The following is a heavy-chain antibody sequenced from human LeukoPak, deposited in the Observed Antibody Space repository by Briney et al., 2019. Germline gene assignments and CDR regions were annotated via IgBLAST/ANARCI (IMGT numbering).Heavy chain of an antibody. J-gene: IGHJ4*02. CDR2: IYYSGST. CDR3: ARESFWSGYTDY. Sequence: SETLSLTCTVSGGSISSSSYYWGWIRQPPGKGLEWIGYIYYSGSTNYNPSLKSRVTISVDTSKNQFSLKLSSVTAADTAVYYCARESFWSGYTDYWGQGTLVTVSS. D-gene: IGHD3-3*01. CDR1: GGSISSSSYY. V-gene: IGHV4-61*01.